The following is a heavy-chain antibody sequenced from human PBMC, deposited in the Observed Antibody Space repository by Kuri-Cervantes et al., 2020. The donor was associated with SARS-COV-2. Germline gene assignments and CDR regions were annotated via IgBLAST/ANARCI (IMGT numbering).Heavy chain of an antibody. CDR3: ARMPGLAGSYSYDY. CDR1: GFSLSTSGMS. D-gene: IGHD1-26*01. V-gene: IGHV2-70*11. J-gene: IGHJ4*02. CDR2: IEWNDDK. Sequence: SGPTLVKPTQTLTLTCTFSGFSLSTSGMSVSWFRRPPGKALEWLARIEWNDDKYYSTSLKTKLSVSKDTSENQVALTLTNMDPLDSATYYCARMPGLAGSYSYDYWGQGTLVTVSS.